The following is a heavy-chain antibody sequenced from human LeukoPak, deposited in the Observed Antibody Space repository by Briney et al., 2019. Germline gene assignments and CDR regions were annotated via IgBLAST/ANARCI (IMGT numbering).Heavy chain of an antibody. D-gene: IGHD2-15*01. J-gene: IGHJ4*02. V-gene: IGHV3-30*14. CDR3: ARTPGGYCSGGSCYFDY. CDR1: GFTFSSYA. Sequence: GGSLRLSCAASGFTFSSYAMHWVRQAPGKGLEWVAVISYDGSNKYYADSVKGRFTISRDNSKNTLYLQMNSLRAEDTAVYYCARTPGGYCSGGSCYFDYWGQGTLVTVSS. CDR2: ISYDGSNK.